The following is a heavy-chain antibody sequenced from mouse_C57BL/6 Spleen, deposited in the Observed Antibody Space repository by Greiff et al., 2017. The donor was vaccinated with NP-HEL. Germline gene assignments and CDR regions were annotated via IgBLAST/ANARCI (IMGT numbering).Heavy chain of an antibody. D-gene: IGHD1-1*01. Sequence: VKLQESGPELVKPGASVKISCKASGYAFSSSWMNWVKQRPGKGLEWIGRIYPGDGDTNYNGKFKGKATLTADKSSSTAYMQLSSLTSEDSAVYFCARWGPYYYGSSYGYFDVWGTGTTVTVSS. CDR3: ARWGPYYYGSSYGYFDV. CDR2: IYPGDGDT. CDR1: GYAFSSSW. J-gene: IGHJ1*03. V-gene: IGHV1-82*01.